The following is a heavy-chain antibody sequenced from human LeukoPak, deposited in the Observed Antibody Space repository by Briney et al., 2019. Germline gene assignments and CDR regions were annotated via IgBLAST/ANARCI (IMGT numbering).Heavy chain of an antibody. V-gene: IGHV3-30*02. CDR3: AQERDRRGYFDY. D-gene: IGHD2-15*01. CDR1: GFTFSSYA. Sequence: PGGSLRLSCAASGFTFSSYAMSWVRQAPGKGLEWVTFIRYDGNEKYYADSVKGRFTVSRDNSKNTLYLQMNSLRVEDTAVYYCAQERDRRGYFDYWGQGTLVTVSS. CDR2: IRYDGNEK. J-gene: IGHJ4*02.